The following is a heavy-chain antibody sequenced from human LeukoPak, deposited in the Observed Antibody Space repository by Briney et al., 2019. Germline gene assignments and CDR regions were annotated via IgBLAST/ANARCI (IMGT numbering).Heavy chain of an antibody. CDR1: GGTFSSYA. CDR3: ARAIVATSFDY. V-gene: IGHV1-69*04. CDR2: IIPILGIA. J-gene: IGHJ4*02. Sequence: SVKVSCKASGGTFSSYAIGWVRQAPGQGLEWMGRIIPILGIANYAQKFQGRVTITADKSTSTAYMELSSLRSEDTAVYYCARAIVATSFDYWGQGTLVTVSS. D-gene: IGHD5-12*01.